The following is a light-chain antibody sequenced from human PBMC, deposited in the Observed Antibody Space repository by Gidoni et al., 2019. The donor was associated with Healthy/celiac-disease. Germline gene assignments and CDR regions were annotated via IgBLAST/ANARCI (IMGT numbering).Light chain of an antibody. CDR3: QQYNNWPPYT. V-gene: IGKV3-15*01. Sequence: EIVMTQSPATLSVSPGERATLSCRASQSVSSNLAWYQQKPGQAPRLLIYGASTRATGIPARFSGGGSGTEFTLTISSLQSEDFAVYYCQQYNNWPPYTFGQETKLEIK. CDR2: GAS. J-gene: IGKJ2*01. CDR1: QSVSSN.